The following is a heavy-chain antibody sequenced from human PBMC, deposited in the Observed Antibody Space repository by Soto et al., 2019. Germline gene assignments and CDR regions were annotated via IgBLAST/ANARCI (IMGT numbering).Heavy chain of an antibody. CDR1: GFTFSKAW. CDR3: ANGPVVGVNYKYYDMDV. CDR2: IYTMPDGGTA. J-gene: IGHJ6*02. Sequence: GGSLRLSCAASGFTFSKAWMTWVRQAPGKGLEWVGRIYTMPDGGTADYAAPVKGRFTISRDNSKNTLYLQMDNLRAEDTAHYFCANGPVVGVNYKYYDMDVWGRGTTVTVSS. V-gene: IGHV3-15*01. D-gene: IGHD1-26*01.